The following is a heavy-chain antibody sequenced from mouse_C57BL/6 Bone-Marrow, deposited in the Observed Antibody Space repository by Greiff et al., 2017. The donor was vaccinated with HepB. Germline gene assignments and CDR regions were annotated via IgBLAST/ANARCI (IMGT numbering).Heavy chain of an antibody. Sequence: VQLLQPGAELVKPGASVNLSCKASGYTFTSYWMQWVKQRPGQGLEWIGEIDPSDSYPNYNQKFKGKATLTVDTSSSTAYMQLRSLTSEDSAVYYCALRFAYWGQGTLVTVSA. CDR2: IDPSDSYP. J-gene: IGHJ3*01. V-gene: IGHV1-50*01. CDR3: ALRFAY. CDR1: GYTFTSYW. D-gene: IGHD1-1*01.